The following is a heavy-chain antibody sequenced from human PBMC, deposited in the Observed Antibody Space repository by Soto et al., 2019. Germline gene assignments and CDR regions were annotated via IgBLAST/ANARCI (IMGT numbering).Heavy chain of an antibody. CDR2: MSHSGGT. CDR3: ARVERGTATTVVDAFDI. V-gene: IGHV4-34*01. J-gene: IGHJ3*02. D-gene: IGHD1-1*01. Sequence: QVQLQQWGAGLLKPSETLSLTCAVFGGSVNSGNYYWSWIRQPPGKGLEWIGEMSHSGGTHFNPSLKSRVTISVDTSKNQFSLKVGSVTAADTALYYCARVERGTATTVVDAFDIWGPGTMVTVSS. CDR1: GGSVNSGNYY.